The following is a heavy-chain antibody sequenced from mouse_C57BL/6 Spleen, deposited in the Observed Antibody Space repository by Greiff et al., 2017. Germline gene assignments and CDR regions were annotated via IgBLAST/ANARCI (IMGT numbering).Heavy chain of an antibody. CDR3: AKKAIYYDYDEYYYAMDY. CDR2: IWRGGST. Sequence: QVQLKESGPGLVQPSQSLSITCTVSGFSLTSYGVHWVRQSPGKGLEWLGVIWRGGSTDYNAAFMSRLSITKDNSKSQVFFKMNSLQADDTAIYYCAKKAIYYDYDEYYYAMDYWGQGTSVTVSS. CDR1: GFSLTSYG. J-gene: IGHJ4*01. V-gene: IGHV2-5*01. D-gene: IGHD2-4*01.